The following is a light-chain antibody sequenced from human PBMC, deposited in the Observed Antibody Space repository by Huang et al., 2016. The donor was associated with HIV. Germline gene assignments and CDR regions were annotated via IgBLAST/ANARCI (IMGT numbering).Light chain of an antibody. Sequence: EIVLTQSPVTLSLSPGERATLSCRASQSVRNYLAWYQQKPGQAPRLLIYDAANRATGIPARCSGSGSGTDFTLTISSLEPEDFAVYYCQQRSNWPPITFGQGTKLEIK. V-gene: IGKV3-11*01. J-gene: IGKJ2*01. CDR3: QQRSNWPPIT. CDR2: DAA. CDR1: QSVRNY.